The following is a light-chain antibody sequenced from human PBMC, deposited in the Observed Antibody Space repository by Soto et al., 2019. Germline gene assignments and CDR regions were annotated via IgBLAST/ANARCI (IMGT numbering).Light chain of an antibody. J-gene: IGKJ1*01. V-gene: IGKV1-5*01. CDR2: DAS. Sequence: DIQMTQSPSTLSASVGDRVTITCRASQSVSRWLDWYQQKPGKAPKVLIWDASSLQRGVPSRFSGSGSGTEFTLTISSLQPDDFATYYCQQYNDYSTWTFGQGTKVEIK. CDR1: QSVSRW. CDR3: QQYNDYSTWT.